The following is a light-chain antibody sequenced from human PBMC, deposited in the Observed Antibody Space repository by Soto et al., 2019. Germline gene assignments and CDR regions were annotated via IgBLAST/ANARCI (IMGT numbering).Light chain of an antibody. Sequence: QSVLTQPSSASGTPGQTVTISCSGTSSNIGTNTVNWYRQVPGTAPKLLIFNDNVRPSGVPGRFSGSRSGTSASLAIRGLQSEDEADYYCAAWDGSLNVVLLGGGTKLTVL. CDR1: SSNIGTNT. J-gene: IGLJ2*01. V-gene: IGLV1-44*01. CDR2: NDN. CDR3: AAWDGSLNVVL.